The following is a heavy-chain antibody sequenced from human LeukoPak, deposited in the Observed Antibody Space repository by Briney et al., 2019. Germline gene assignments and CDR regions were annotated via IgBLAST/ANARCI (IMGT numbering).Heavy chain of an antibody. J-gene: IGHJ3*02. CDR2: ISTNGGST. Sequence: PGGSLKLSCSASGLTFSLYSMHWVRQAPGKGLEYVSGISTNGGSTYYADSVKGRFTISRDSSKNTLYLQMSTLRAEDTSVYYCVTELGIGGFDIWGQGTTVTVSS. CDR3: VTELGIGGFDI. CDR1: GLTFSLYS. V-gene: IGHV3-64D*06. D-gene: IGHD7-27*01.